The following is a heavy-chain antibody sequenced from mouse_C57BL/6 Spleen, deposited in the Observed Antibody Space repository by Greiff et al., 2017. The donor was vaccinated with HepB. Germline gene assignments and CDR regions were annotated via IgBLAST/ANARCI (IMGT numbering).Heavy chain of an antibody. D-gene: IGHD1-1*01. CDR1: GFNIKDYY. J-gene: IGHJ1*03. Sequence: VQLKESGAELVRPGASVKLSCTASGFNIKDYYMHWVKQRPEQGLEWIGRIDPEDGDTEYAPKFQGKATMTADTSSSTAYMELRSLTSEDTAVYYCARKDGSSYDWYFDVWGTGTTVTVSS. V-gene: IGHV14-1*01. CDR2: IDPEDGDT. CDR3: ARKDGSSYDWYFDV.